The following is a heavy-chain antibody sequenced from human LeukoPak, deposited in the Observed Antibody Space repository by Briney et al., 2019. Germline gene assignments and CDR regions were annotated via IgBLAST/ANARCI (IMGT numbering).Heavy chain of an antibody. D-gene: IGHD6-6*01. CDR3: ARGRRYSSSFDFDY. CDR1: GYTFTGYY. V-gene: IGHV1-2*02. J-gene: IGHJ4*02. CDR2: INPNSGGT. Sequence: ASVKVSCKASGYTFTGYYMHWVRQAPGQGLEWMGWINPNSGGTNYAQKFQGRVTMTRNTSISTAYMELSSLRSEDTAVYYCARGRRYSSSFDFDYWGQGTLVTVSS.